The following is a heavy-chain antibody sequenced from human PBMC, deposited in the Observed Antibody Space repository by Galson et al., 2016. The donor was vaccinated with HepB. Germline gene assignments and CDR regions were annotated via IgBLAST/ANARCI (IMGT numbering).Heavy chain of an antibody. V-gene: IGHV3-33*01. CDR1: GFTFSNYG. CDR3: ARAPYCGSASCYEYFYDGLDV. CDR2: IWYDGSTE. J-gene: IGHJ6*02. Sequence: SLRLSCAASGFTFSNYGMHWVRQSPGKGLEWVALIWYDGSTEYYTDSVKGRFTISRDNARNTLHLQMSSLRVEDTAVYYCARAPYCGSASCYEYFYDGLDVWGQGTLVIVSS. D-gene: IGHD2-2*01.